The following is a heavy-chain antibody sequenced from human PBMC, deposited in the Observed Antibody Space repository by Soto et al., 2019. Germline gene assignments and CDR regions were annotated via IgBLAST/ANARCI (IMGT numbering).Heavy chain of an antibody. CDR2: INPNSGGT. V-gene: IGHV1-2*04. Sequence: ASVKVSCKASGYTFIGYYMHWVRQAPGQGLEWMGWINPNSGGTNYAQKFQGWVTMTRDKSISTAYMELSRLRSDDTAVYYCARDLVPSKGIYYDFWSGPNYGMDVWGQGTTVTVSS. CDR3: ARDLVPSKGIYYDFWSGPNYGMDV. J-gene: IGHJ6*02. D-gene: IGHD3-3*01. CDR1: GYTFIGYY.